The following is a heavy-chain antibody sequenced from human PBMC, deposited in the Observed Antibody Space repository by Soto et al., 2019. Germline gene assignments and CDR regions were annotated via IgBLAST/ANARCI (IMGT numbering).Heavy chain of an antibody. J-gene: IGHJ4*02. CDR3: AGGRQMTAVPRGGGGTFDY. V-gene: IGHV3-33*01. Sequence: QVQLVESGGGVVQPGRSLRLSCAASGFTFSSYGMHWVRQAPGKGLEWVAVIWYDGSNKYYADSVKGRFTISRDNSKNTLYRQMNSLGAGDTAVFYWAGGRQMTAVPRGGGGTFDYWGQGTLVTVSS. D-gene: IGHD4-17*01. CDR2: IWYDGSNK. CDR1: GFTFSSYG.